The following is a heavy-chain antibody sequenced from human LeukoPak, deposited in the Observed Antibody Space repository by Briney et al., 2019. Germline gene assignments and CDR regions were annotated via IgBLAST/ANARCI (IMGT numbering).Heavy chain of an antibody. V-gene: IGHV3-23*01. Sequence: PGGSLRLSCVASGFTFSSHAMSWVRQAPGKGLEWVSAISGSGGSTYYADSVKGRFTISRDNSKNTLYLQMNSLRAEDTAVYYCAKSKRHIVVVPAAIVYWGQGTLVTVSS. CDR2: ISGSGGST. CDR1: GFTFSSHA. D-gene: IGHD2-2*02. J-gene: IGHJ4*02. CDR3: AKSKRHIVVVPAAIVY.